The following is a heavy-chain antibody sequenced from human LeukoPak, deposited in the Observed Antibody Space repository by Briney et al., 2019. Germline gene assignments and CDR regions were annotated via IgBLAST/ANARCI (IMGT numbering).Heavy chain of an antibody. CDR2: MNPNSGNT. J-gene: IGHJ4*02. CDR3: ALLRGYSYGYDY. CDR1: GYTFTSYD. Sequence: ASVKVSSKASGYTFTSYDINWVRQATGQGLEWMGWMNPNSGNTGYAQKFQGRVTMTRNTSISTAYIELSSLRSDDTAVYYCALLRGYSYGYDYWGQGTLVTVSS. D-gene: IGHD5-18*01. V-gene: IGHV1-8*01.